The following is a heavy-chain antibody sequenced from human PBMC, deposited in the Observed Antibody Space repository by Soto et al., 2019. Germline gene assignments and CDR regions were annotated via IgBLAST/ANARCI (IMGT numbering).Heavy chain of an antibody. CDR2: IYYSGST. Sequence: SETLSLTCTVSGGSISSYYWSWIRQPPGKGLEWIGYIYYSGSTNYNPSLKSRVTISVDTSKNQFSLKLSSVTAADTAVYYCARFDQLPFSYFDYWGQGTLVTVSS. D-gene: IGHD2-2*01. CDR1: GGSISSYY. J-gene: IGHJ4*02. V-gene: IGHV4-59*01. CDR3: ARFDQLPFSYFDY.